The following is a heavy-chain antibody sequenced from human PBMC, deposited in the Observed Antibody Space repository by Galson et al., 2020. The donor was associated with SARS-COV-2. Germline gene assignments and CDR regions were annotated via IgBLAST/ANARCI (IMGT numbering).Heavy chain of an antibody. Sequence: SETLSLTCTVSGGSVSSGSYYWSWIRQPPGKGLEWIGYIYYSGSTNYNPSLKSRVTISVDTSKNQFSLKLSSVTAADTAVYYCARGFGVVIMQYWGQGTLVTVSS. CDR3: ARGFGVVIMQY. J-gene: IGHJ4*02. CDR2: IYYSGST. CDR1: GGSVSSGSYY. D-gene: IGHD3-3*01. V-gene: IGHV4-61*01.